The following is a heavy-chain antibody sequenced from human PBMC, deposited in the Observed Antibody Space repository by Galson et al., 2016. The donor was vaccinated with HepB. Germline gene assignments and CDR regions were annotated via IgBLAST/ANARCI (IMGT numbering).Heavy chain of an antibody. J-gene: IGHJ3*02. CDR2: ISRGSSYI. CDR3: ARVREQQLLDAFDI. Sequence: SLRLSCATSGFTFTRYNMNWVRQAPGKGLEWVSSISRGSSYIYYADSVKGRFTISRDNVKQSPYLQMNSLRPEDTAVYYCARVREQQLLDAFDIWGQGTKVTVAS. D-gene: IGHD6-13*01. CDR1: GFTFTRYN. V-gene: IGHV3-21*01.